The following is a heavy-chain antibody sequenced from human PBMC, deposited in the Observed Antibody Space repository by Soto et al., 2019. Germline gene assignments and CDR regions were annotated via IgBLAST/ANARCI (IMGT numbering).Heavy chain of an antibody. J-gene: IGHJ5*02. CDR1: GGSISSYY. Sequence: SETLSLTCTVSGGSISSYYWSWIRQLPGKGLEWIGYIYYSEGSDCNPSLKSRATISLDTSKNQLSLNLNSVTAADTAVYYCARHGPTLRSPNCFDPWGQGRLVTVSS. CDR3: ARHGPTLRSPNCFDP. CDR2: IYYSEGS. V-gene: IGHV4-59*08.